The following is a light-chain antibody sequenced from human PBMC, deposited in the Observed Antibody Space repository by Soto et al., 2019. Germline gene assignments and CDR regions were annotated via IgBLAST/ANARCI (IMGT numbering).Light chain of an antibody. CDR2: GTS. CDR3: QQYNTWSSIT. Sequence: EIVMTQSPATLSVAAGERVTLSCRASQSISSNLAWYQQKPGQAPSLLMYGTSTRATGIPARFSGSGSGTEFTLTISSLQSADFAVYYCQQYNTWSSITFGQGTRLEMK. CDR1: QSISSN. J-gene: IGKJ5*01. V-gene: IGKV3-15*01.